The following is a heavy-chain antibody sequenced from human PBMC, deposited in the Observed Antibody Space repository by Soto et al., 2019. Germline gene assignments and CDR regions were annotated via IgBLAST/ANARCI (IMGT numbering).Heavy chain of an antibody. V-gene: IGHV3-30*18. CDR3: AKGDCSSSTCYNYYYGMDV. D-gene: IGHD2-2*01. J-gene: IGHJ6*02. Sequence: QVQLVESGGGVVQPGRSLRLSCAASGFTFGSYGMHWVRQAPGKGLEWVAVISYDGSKKYYGDSVKGRFAISRDNSKNTLYLQMNSLRAEDTAVYYCAKGDCSSSTCYNYYYGMDVWGQGTTVTVSS. CDR2: ISYDGSKK. CDR1: GFTFGSYG.